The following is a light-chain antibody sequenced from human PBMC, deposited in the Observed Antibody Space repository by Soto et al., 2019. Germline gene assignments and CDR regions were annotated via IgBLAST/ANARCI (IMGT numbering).Light chain of an antibody. CDR2: EGS. Sequence: QSALTQPASVSGSPGQSITISCTGTSSDVGSYNLVSWYQQHPGKAPKLMIYEGSKRPSGVSNRFSGSKSGNTASLTISGLQAEDEADYYCSSYAGSRTVLFGGGTQLTVL. CDR3: SSYAGSRTVL. CDR1: SSDVGSYNL. V-gene: IGLV2-23*01. J-gene: IGLJ2*01.